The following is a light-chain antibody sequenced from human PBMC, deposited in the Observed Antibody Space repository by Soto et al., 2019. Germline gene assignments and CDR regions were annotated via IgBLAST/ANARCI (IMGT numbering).Light chain of an antibody. CDR1: QVVNSY. V-gene: IGKV3-15*01. CDR2: GAS. J-gene: IGKJ5*01. Sequence: EILVTQSPAPLSVSPGERATLSCRARQVVNSYLAWYQQKPGQAPRLLIYGASTRATGVPARFSGSWSGTEFTLTISSLQSEDFAVYYCQQYNNWITFGQGTRLENK. CDR3: QQYNNWIT.